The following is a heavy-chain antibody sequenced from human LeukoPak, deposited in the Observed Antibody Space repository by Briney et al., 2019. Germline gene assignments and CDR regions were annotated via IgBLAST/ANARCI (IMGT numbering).Heavy chain of an antibody. CDR3: AVDVDTAMVSSY. Sequence: ASVKVSCKASGYTFTSYGTSWVRQAPGQGLEWMGGIIPIFGTANYAQKFQGRVTITTDESTSTAYMELSSLRSEDTAVYYCAVDVDTAMVSSYWGQGTLVTVSS. V-gene: IGHV1-69*05. CDR2: IIPIFGTA. CDR1: GYTFTSYG. J-gene: IGHJ4*02. D-gene: IGHD5-18*01.